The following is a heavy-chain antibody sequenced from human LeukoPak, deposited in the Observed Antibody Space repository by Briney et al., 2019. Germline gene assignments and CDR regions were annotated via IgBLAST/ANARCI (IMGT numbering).Heavy chain of an antibody. CDR1: GGSISSGGYY. Sequence: SETLSLTCTVSGGSISSGGYYWSWIRQHPGKGLEWIGYIYYSGSTNYNPSLKSRVTISVDTSKNQFSLKLSSVTAADTAVYYCATLEPYSSYDYWGQGTLVTVSS. D-gene: IGHD6-6*01. V-gene: IGHV4-61*08. CDR2: IYYSGST. J-gene: IGHJ4*02. CDR3: ATLEPYSSYDY.